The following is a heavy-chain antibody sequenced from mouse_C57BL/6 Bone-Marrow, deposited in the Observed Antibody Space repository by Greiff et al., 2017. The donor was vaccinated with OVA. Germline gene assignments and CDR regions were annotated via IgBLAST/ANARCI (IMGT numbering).Heavy chain of an antibody. CDR1: GYTFTSYG. CDR2: IYSGNGYT. CDR3: ARSGGFAY. J-gene: IGHJ3*01. Sequence: VQLQQSGAELVRPGSSVKMSCKTSGYTFTSYGINWVKQRPGQGLEWIGYIYSGNGYTEYNEKFKGKATLTSETSYSTAYMQLSSQTSEDSAIYFCARSGGFAYWGQGTLVTVSA. V-gene: IGHV1-58*01.